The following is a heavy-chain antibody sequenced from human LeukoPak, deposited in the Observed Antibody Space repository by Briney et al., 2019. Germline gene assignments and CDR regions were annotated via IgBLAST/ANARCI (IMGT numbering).Heavy chain of an antibody. CDR1: GGSISSYY. J-gene: IGHJ6*02. Sequence: SETLSLTCTVSGGSISSYYWSWIRQPPGKGLEWIGYIYYSGSTNYNPSLKSRVTISVDTSKNQFSLKLSSVTAADTAVYYCARGGIAAAGNYYYYYGMDVWGQGTTVTVSS. V-gene: IGHV4-59*01. CDR3: ARGGIAAAGNYYYYYGMDV. CDR2: IYYSGST. D-gene: IGHD6-13*01.